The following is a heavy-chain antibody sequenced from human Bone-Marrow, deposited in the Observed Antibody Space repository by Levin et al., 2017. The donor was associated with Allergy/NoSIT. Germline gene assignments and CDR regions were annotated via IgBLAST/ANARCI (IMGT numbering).Heavy chain of an antibody. J-gene: IGHJ3*01. CDR1: GFTISEYA. CDR2: ITGGGFNT. V-gene: IGHV3-23*01. CDR3: AKKQGGTSGFSFDV. D-gene: IGHD1-1*01. Sequence: SCAVSGFTISEYAMAWVRQAPGKGLEWVSVITGGGFNTYYGDPVKGRFTVSRDDSKDTLSLDLNSLRAEDTAVYYCAKKQGGTSGFSFDVWGQGTMVTVSS.